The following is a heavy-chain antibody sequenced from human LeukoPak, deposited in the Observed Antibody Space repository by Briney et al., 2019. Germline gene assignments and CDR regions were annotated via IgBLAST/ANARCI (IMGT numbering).Heavy chain of an antibody. D-gene: IGHD3/OR15-3a*01. CDR2: IRNKPNSYTT. Sequence: PGGSLRLSCAASGFTFSDHYMDWVRQAPGKGLEWVGRIRNKPNSYTTEYAASVRGRFTISRDDSQNSLYLQMSSLRDEDTAVYYCAREQVPLGTGIDYWGQGTLVTVSS. CDR1: GFTFSDHY. J-gene: IGHJ4*02. V-gene: IGHV3-72*01. CDR3: AREQVPLGTGIDY.